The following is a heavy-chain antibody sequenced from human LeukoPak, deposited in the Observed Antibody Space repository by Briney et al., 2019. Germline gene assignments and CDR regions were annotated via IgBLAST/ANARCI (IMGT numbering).Heavy chain of an antibody. D-gene: IGHD4-23*01. CDR3: ARQAVARGFDY. Sequence: GGSLRLSCAASGFTFSSYEMNWVRQAPGKGLEWVSYISSSGSTIYYADSVKGRFTISRDNAKNSLYLQMNSLRAEDTAVYYCARQAVARGFDYWGQGTLVTVSS. J-gene: IGHJ4*02. V-gene: IGHV3-48*03. CDR1: GFTFSSYE. CDR2: ISSSGSTI.